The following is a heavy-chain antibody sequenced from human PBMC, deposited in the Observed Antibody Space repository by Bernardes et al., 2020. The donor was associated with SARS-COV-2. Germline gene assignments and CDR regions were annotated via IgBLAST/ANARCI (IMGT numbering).Heavy chain of an antibody. J-gene: IGHJ4*02. Sequence: GGSLRLSCLASGFSFNIFWMSWVRQAPGKGLEWVANIKEDGTEKYYADSVKGRFTISRDNARNSLYLQMNSLRVEDTAVYFCARGITYRFGSGSLIVYYFDHWGQGNLVTVSS. CDR2: IKEDGTEK. CDR1: GFSFNIFW. CDR3: ARGITYRFGSGSLIVYYFDH. V-gene: IGHV3-7*01. D-gene: IGHD3-10*01.